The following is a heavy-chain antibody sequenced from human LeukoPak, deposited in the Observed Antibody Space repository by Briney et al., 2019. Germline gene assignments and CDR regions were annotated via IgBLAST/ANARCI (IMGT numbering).Heavy chain of an antibody. J-gene: IGHJ4*02. CDR1: GFTFSSYG. V-gene: IGHV3-23*01. CDR2: ISGSVGST. D-gene: IGHD6-19*01. CDR3: AKPGAVAGSYYFDY. Sequence: PGGSLRVSCAASGFTFSSYGMSWVRQAPGKGLERVSAISGSVGSTYYADSVKGRFTIYRDNSKNTLYLQMNSLRAEDTAVHYCAKPGAVAGSYYFDYWGQGTLVTVSS.